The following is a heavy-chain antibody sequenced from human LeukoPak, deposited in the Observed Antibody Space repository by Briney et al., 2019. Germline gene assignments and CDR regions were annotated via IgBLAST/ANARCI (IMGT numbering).Heavy chain of an antibody. D-gene: IGHD5-12*01. CDR1: GFTFSSYA. J-gene: IGHJ6*02. CDR2: ISGTGGST. V-gene: IGHV3-23*01. CDR3: AKNLESGYLEGMDV. Sequence: GGSLRLSCAASGFTFSSYAMSWVRQAPGKGLEWVSAISGTGGSTYYADSVKGRFTISRDNSKNTLYLQMNTMRADDTAVYYCAKNLESGYLEGMDVWGQGTTVTVS.